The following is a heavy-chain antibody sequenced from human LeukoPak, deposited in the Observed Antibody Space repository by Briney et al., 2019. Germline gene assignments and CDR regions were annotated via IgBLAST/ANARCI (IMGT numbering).Heavy chain of an antibody. D-gene: IGHD6-13*01. CDR2: IIPIFGTA. CDR1: GGTFISYA. J-gene: IGHJ4*02. CDR3: ARGIAAARSLMFDY. Sequence: SVKVSCKASGGTFISYAISWVRQAPGQGLEWMGGIIPIFGTANYAQKFQGRVTITADKSTSTAYMELSSLRSEDTAVYYCARGIAAARSLMFDYWGQGTLVTVSS. V-gene: IGHV1-69*06.